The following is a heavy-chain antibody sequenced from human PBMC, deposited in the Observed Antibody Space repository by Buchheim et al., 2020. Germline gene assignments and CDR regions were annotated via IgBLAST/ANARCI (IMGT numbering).Heavy chain of an antibody. CDR1: GDSISGSY. J-gene: IGHJ5*02. Sequence: QVQLQESGPGLVKPSETLSLTCTVSGDSISGSYWSWIRQPPGQGLEWIGYIYYSGSTYYNPSLKSRVTISVDTSKNQFSLKLSSVTAADTAVYYCARDSPYDSSGYYYGAFDPWGQGTL. CDR2: IYYSGST. CDR3: ARDSPYDSSGYYYGAFDP. D-gene: IGHD3-22*01. V-gene: IGHV4-59*12.